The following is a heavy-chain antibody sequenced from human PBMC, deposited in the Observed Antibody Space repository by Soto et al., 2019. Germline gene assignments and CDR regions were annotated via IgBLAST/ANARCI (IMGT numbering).Heavy chain of an antibody. Sequence: SVKVSCKASGCTFSSYALSWVQQAPGQGLEWMGGIIPIFGTANYAQKFQGRVTIAADESTSTAYMELSSLRSDDTAVDYCARAPLLQKIATTHYYYYYGMDVWGQGTTVTVAS. J-gene: IGHJ6*02. CDR2: IIPIFGTA. CDR3: ARAPLLQKIATTHYYYYYGMDV. D-gene: IGHD1-7*01. CDR1: GCTFSSYA. V-gene: IGHV1-69*13.